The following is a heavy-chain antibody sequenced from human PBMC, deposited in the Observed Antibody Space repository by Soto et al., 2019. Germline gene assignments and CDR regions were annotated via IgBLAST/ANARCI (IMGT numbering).Heavy chain of an antibody. Sequence: QVQLVESGGGVDQPGRSLRLSCAASGFTYSSYGMHWVRQAPGKGLEWVAVISYDGSNKYYADSVKGRFTISRDNSKNTLYLLMNSLRAEDTAVYYCAKDRARYCGGGSCYSIFDYWGQGTLVTVSS. CDR1: GFTYSSYG. CDR2: ISYDGSNK. D-gene: IGHD2-15*01. CDR3: AKDRARYCGGGSCYSIFDY. V-gene: IGHV3-30*18. J-gene: IGHJ4*02.